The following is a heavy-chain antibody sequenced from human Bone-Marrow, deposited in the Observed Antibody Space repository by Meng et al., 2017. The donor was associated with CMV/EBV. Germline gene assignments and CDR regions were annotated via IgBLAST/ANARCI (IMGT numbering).Heavy chain of an antibody. Sequence: GESLKISCVASGFSISSFWMSWVRQAPGKGLEWVSSISSSSSYIYYADSVKGRFTISRDNAKNSLYLQMNSLRAEDTAVYYCARDRYQLLNNYYYYGMDVWGQGTTVTVSS. V-gene: IGHV3-21*01. D-gene: IGHD2-2*01. CDR3: ARDRYQLLNNYYYYGMDV. CDR2: ISSSSSYI. CDR1: GFSISSFW. J-gene: IGHJ6*02.